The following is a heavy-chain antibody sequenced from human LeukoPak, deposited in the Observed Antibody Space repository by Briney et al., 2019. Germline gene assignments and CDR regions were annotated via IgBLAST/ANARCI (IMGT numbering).Heavy chain of an antibody. V-gene: IGHV4-4*07. CDR3: ARSGYTSGYADY. Sequence: PSETLSLTCTVSGGSISSYYWSWIRQPAGKGLEWIGRIYTSGSTNYNPSLKSRVTISLDTSKNQFSLKLSSVTAADTAVYFCARSGYTSGYADYWGQGMLATVSS. J-gene: IGHJ4*02. CDR1: GGSISSYY. D-gene: IGHD5-18*01. CDR2: IYTSGST.